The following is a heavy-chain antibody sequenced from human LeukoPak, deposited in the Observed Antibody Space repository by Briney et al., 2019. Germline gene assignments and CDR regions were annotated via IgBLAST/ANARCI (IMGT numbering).Heavy chain of an antibody. V-gene: IGHV1-8*01. CDR1: GYTFTSYD. CDR2: MNPNSGNT. CDR3: ARGVGGNDHFDY. D-gene: IGHD4-23*01. J-gene: IGHJ4*02. Sequence: ASVKVSCKASGYTFTSYDINWVRQATGQGLEWMGWMNPNSGNTGYAQKFQGRVTMTRNTSISTAYMGLSSLRSEDTAVYYCARGVGGNDHFDYWGQGTLVTVSS.